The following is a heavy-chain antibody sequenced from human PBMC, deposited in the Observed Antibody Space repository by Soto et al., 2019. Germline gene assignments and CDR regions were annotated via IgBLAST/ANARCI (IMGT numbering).Heavy chain of an antibody. D-gene: IGHD2-2*02. CDR1: GGSINNGNYY. J-gene: IGHJ4*02. CDR3: AREGGRGGGYNAVDY. V-gene: IGHV4-31*03. CDR2: IHYGAST. Sequence: SETLSLTCTVSGGSINNGNYYWSWIRQLPGKGLEWIGYIHYGASTYYNPSLKSRVTISIDTSKNQFSLRLNSVTAADTAVYYCAREGGRGGGYNAVDYWGQGTLVTVSS.